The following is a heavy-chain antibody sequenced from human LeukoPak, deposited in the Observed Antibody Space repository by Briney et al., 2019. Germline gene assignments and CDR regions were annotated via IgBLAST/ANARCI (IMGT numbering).Heavy chain of an antibody. D-gene: IGHD3-10*01. CDR3: VRSSIDMVRGIIITNWFDP. J-gene: IGHJ5*02. Sequence: SETLSLTCTVSGGSISSYYWSWIRQPPGKGLEWIGYIYYSGSTNYNPSLKSRVAMSVDTSKNQFSLRLTSVTAADTAVYYCVRSSIDMVRGIIITNWFDPWGQGTLATVSS. CDR1: GGSISSYY. V-gene: IGHV4-59*01. CDR2: IYYSGST.